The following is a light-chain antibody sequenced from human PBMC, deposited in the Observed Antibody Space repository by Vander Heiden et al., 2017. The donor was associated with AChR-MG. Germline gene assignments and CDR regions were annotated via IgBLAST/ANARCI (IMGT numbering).Light chain of an antibody. CDR1: QSVSSN. CDR2: GAS. Sequence: EIVITQSPATLSASPWERATLSCRASQSVSSNLAWYQQKPGQAPRLLIYGASTRATGIPARFSGGGSGTEFALTISSLQSEDFAVYYCQQYNNWLTFGGGTKVEIK. CDR3: QQYNNWLT. V-gene: IGKV3D-15*01. J-gene: IGKJ4*01.